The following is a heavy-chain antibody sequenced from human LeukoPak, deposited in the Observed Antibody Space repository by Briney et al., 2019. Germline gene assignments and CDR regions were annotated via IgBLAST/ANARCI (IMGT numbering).Heavy chain of an antibody. CDR3: ARGFHSSSWFGGNWFDP. J-gene: IGHJ5*02. Sequence: ASVKVSCKASGYTFTGYYMHWVRQAPGQGLEWMGWINPNSGGTNYAQKFQGRVTMTRATSIGTAYMELSRLRSDDTAVYYCARGFHSSSWFGGNWFDPWGQGTLVTVSS. V-gene: IGHV1-2*02. D-gene: IGHD6-13*01. CDR1: GYTFTGYY. CDR2: INPNSGGT.